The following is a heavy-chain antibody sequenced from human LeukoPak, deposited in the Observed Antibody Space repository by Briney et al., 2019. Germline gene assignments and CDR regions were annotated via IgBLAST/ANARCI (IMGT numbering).Heavy chain of an antibody. CDR3: ARNVVVVAYFDY. Sequence: PSETLSLTCTVYGGSFSGYYWSWIRQPPGKGLEWIGYIYYSGSTNYNPSLKSRVTISVDTSKNQFSLKLSSVTAADTAVYYCARNVVVVAYFDYWGQGTLVTVSS. V-gene: IGHV4-59*01. CDR1: GGSFSGYY. J-gene: IGHJ4*02. D-gene: IGHD2-15*01. CDR2: IYYSGST.